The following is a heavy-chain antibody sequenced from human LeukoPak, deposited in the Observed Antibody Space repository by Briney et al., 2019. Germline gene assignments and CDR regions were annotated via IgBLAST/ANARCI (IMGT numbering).Heavy chain of an antibody. Sequence: GGSLRLSCAASGFSFSVSWMSWVRQAPGKGLEWVANIKYDGIEKYYVDSVKGRFAISRDNAKNSLYLQMNSLRAEDTALYYCAKGVYYYGSGTYEYNWFDPWGQGTLVTVSS. D-gene: IGHD3-10*01. J-gene: IGHJ5*02. CDR2: IKYDGIEK. V-gene: IGHV3-7*03. CDR3: AKGVYYYGSGTYEYNWFDP. CDR1: GFSFSVSW.